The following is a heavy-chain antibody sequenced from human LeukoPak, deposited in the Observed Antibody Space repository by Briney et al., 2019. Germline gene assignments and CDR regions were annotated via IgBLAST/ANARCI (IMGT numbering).Heavy chain of an antibody. Sequence: SQTLSLTCTVSGGSISSGGYYWSWIRQHPGKGLEWIGYIYYSGSTYYNPSLKSRVTISVDTSKNQFSLKLSSVTAADTAVYYCQGDTVVTRDDAFDIWGQGQWSPSLQ. CDR1: GGSISSGGYY. V-gene: IGHV4-31*03. D-gene: IGHD4-23*01. CDR2: IYYSGST. J-gene: IGHJ3*02. CDR3: QGDTVVTRDDAFDI.